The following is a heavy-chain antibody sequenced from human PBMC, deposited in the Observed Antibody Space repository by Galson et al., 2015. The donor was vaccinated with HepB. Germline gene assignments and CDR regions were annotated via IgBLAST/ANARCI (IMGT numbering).Heavy chain of an antibody. D-gene: IGHD3-9*01. Sequence: SLRLSCAASGFTFNGYSMNWVRQAPGKGLEWLSYISSSSSTTTYYADAVKGRFTISRDNAKSSLYLQMNSLRAEDTAVYYCARERGSIFSQLFYFDYWGQGALVTVSS. J-gene: IGHJ4*02. V-gene: IGHV3-48*04. CDR1: GFTFNGYS. CDR3: ARERGSIFSQLFYFDY. CDR2: ISSSSSTTT.